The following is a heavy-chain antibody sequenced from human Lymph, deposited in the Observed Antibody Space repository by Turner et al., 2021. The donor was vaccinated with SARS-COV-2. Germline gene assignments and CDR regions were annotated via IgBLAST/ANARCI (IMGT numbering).Heavy chain of an antibody. CDR1: GFTFSSYV. CDR3: ARGVPEFDY. D-gene: IGHD2-2*01. Sequence: QVKLVESGGGVVQPESSLRLPCAASGFTFSSYVMDWVRQAPGKGLEWVAVISYDGSNKYYADSVKGRVTISRDYSKNPLYLQMNSLRAEDTAIYYCARGVPEFDYWGQGTLVTVSS. V-gene: IGHV3-30*04. J-gene: IGHJ4*02. CDR2: ISYDGSNK.